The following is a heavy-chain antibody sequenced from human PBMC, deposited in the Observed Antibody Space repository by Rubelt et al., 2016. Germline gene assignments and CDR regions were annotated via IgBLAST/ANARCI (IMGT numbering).Heavy chain of an antibody. D-gene: IGHD2-2*03. V-gene: IGHV3-23*01. J-gene: IGHJ4*02. CDR3: ARDGWFDY. CDR2: ISGRGVST. CDR1: GFTFSSYA. Sequence: LVQPGGSLRLSCAASGFTFSSYAMSWVRQAPGKGLEWVSAISGRGVSTYYADSVKGRFTISRDNAKNSLYLHMNSLRAEDTAVYYCARDGWFDYWGQGTLVTVSS.